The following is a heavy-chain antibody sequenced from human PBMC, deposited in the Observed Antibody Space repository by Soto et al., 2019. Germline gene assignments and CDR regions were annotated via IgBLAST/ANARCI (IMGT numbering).Heavy chain of an antibody. J-gene: IGHJ6*03. V-gene: IGHV3-48*01. CDR1: GFTFSSYS. CDR2: ISSSSSTI. CDR3: ARGITYYYYMDV. D-gene: IGHD1-20*01. Sequence: GGSLRLSCAASGFTFSSYSMNWVRQAPGKGLEWVSYISSSSSTIYYADSVKGRFTISRDNAQNSLYLQMNSLRAEDTAVYYCARGITYYYYMDVWGKGTTVTVSS.